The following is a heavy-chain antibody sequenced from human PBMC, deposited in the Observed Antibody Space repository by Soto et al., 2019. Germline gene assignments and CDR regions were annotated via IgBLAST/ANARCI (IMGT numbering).Heavy chain of an antibody. Sequence: EVQLVESGGGLVKPGGSLRLSCAASGFTFSSYSMNWVRQAPGKGLEWVSSISSSSSYIYYADSVKGRFTISRDNAKNSVCLQMNCRRGEAIAVYCCAPEGLVMFQGGMAVRGQGNTVTFSS. V-gene: IGHV3-21*01. CDR3: APEGLVMFQGGMAV. J-gene: IGHJ6*02. CDR1: GFTFSSYS. D-gene: IGHD3-9*01. CDR2: ISSSSSYI.